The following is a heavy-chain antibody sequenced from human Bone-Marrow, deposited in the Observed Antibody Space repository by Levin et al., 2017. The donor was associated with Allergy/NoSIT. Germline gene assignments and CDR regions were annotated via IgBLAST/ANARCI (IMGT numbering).Heavy chain of an antibody. J-gene: IGHJ3*02. D-gene: IGHD2-2*01. V-gene: IGHV3-23*01. Sequence: GGSLRLSCAGSGLTFRRYAMNWVRKAPGKGLEWVSGISGSGGSPDYADSAEGRFTISRDNSKNTLYLQMNSLRAEDTAVYYWAKSEEDMVVIPAAPPAAFDIWVQGTMVSVSS. CDR1: GLTFRRYA. CDR3: AKSEEDMVVIPAAPPAAFDI. CDR2: ISGSGGSP.